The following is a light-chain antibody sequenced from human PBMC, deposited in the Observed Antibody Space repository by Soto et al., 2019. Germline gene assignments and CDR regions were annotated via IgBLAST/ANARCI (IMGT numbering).Light chain of an antibody. Sequence: QSALTQPASVSGSPGQSITVSCTGTSSDIGASNYVSWYQQHPGKAPKLIISEVSIRPSGVSNRFSGSKSGSTASLTISGLQAEDEADYYCTSYTSSTTWVFGGGTQLTVL. CDR2: EVS. CDR3: TSYTSSTTWV. CDR1: SSDIGASNY. J-gene: IGLJ3*02. V-gene: IGLV2-14*01.